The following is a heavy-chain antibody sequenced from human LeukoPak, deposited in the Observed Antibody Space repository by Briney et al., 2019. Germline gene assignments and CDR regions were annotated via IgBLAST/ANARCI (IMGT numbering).Heavy chain of an antibody. CDR1: GFTFSNYV. V-gene: IGHV3-23*01. CDR2: ISGSGGST. D-gene: IGHD1-26*01. J-gene: IGHJ4*02. CDR3: AKATYSGSYDFAN. Sequence: PGGSLRLSCAASGFTFSNYVMSWVRQAPVKGLEWVSAISGSGGSTSYADSVKGRFTISRDNSKSTLYLQMNSLRAEDTAVYYCAKATYSGSYDFANWGQGTLVTVSS.